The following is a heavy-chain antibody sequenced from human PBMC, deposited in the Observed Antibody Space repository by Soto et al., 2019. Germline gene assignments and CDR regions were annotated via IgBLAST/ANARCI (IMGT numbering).Heavy chain of an antibody. D-gene: IGHD3-3*01. CDR1: GGTLSSSSYY. Sequence: SETLSLTCPVSGGTLSSSSYYWGWIRQPPGKGLEWIGSIYYSGSTYYNPSLKSRVTISVDTSKNQFSLKLSSVTAADTAVYYCARQFDFWSGYRPYYMDVWGKGTTVTVSS. CDR3: ARQFDFWSGYRPYYMDV. V-gene: IGHV4-39*01. CDR2: IYYSGST. J-gene: IGHJ6*03.